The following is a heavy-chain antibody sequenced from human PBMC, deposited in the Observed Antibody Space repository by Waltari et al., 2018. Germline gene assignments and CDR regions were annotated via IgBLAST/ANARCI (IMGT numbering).Heavy chain of an antibody. Sequence: QVQLVQSGAEVKKPGSSVKVSCKASGGPFSSYAISWVGPAPGHGPEWMGGIIPIFGTANYAQKFQGRVTITTDESTSTAYMELSSLRSEDTAVYYCARADLRWDDSSGYEGYYFDYWGQGTLVTVSS. D-gene: IGHD3-22*01. CDR1: GGPFSSYA. CDR3: ARADLRWDDSSGYEGYYFDY. CDR2: IIPIFGTA. V-gene: IGHV1-69*05. J-gene: IGHJ4*02.